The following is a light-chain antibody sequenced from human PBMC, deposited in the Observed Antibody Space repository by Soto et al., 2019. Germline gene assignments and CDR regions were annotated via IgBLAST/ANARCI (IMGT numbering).Light chain of an antibody. V-gene: IGKV1-5*01. J-gene: IGKJ2*01. CDR2: DAS. Sequence: DIQMTQSPSTLSASVGDRVTITCRASQSISSWLAWYQQKPGKAPNLLIYDASSLKSGVPSRFSGSGSATELTLTISSLQPDDSATYYCQQYNSYSNTFGQGTKLEIK. CDR3: QQYNSYSNT. CDR1: QSISSW.